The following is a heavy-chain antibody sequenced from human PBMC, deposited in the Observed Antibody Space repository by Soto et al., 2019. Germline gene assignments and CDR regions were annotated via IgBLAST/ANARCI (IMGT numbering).Heavy chain of an antibody. Sequence: SETLSLTCTVYGGSISSGDYYWRWIRQPPGKGREWIGSINYSGSTYYKPALMSRVTISVDTSKNQFSLKLSSVTAADTAVYYCARERRYYYDSSGYYYAGSYYFDYWGQGTLGTVSS. CDR1: GGSISSGDYY. V-gene: IGHV4-30-4*01. D-gene: IGHD3-22*01. J-gene: IGHJ4*02. CDR2: INYSGST. CDR3: ARERRYYYDSSGYYYAGSYYFDY.